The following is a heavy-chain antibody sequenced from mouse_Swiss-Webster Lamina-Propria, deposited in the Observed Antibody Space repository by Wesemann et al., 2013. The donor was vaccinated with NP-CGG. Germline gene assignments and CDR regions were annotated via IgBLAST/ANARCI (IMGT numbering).Heavy chain of an antibody. CDR3: ARFITTATFAY. V-gene: IGHV3-8*02. D-gene: IGHD1-2*01. CDR2: ISYSGST. J-gene: IGHJ3*01. Sequence: EYAGYISYSGSTYYNPSLKSRISITRDTSKNQYYLQLNSVTTEDTATYYCARFITTATFAYWGQGTLVTVSA.